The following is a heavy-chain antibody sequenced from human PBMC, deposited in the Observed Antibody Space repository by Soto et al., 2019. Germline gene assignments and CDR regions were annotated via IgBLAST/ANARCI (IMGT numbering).Heavy chain of an antibody. J-gene: IGHJ6*02. V-gene: IGHV1-69*12. Sequence: VQLEQSGAEVKKPGSSVKVSCKASGGTFSNSAISWVRQAPGQGLEWMGGIMPIFRTPDYAQKFQGRVTITADESTSTAYLELSGLRSEDTAVYYCARAKDRLQLGGNYYYIMDVWGQGTTVTVSS. D-gene: IGHD5-12*01. CDR2: IMPIFRTP. CDR1: GGTFSNSA. CDR3: ARAKDRLQLGGNYYYIMDV.